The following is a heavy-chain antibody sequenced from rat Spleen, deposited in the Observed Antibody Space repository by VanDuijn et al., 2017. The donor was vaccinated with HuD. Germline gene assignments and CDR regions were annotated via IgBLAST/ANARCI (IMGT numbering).Heavy chain of an antibody. D-gene: IGHD1-6*01. J-gene: IGHJ2*01. Sequence: EVQLQESGPGLVKPSQSLSLTCSVTAYSIISSYRWNWIRKFPGNKLEWMGFINGAGSTDYNPSLKSRISITRDTSRNHFFLQVNSVTTEDTATYYCASRPILRAPFDYWGQGVMVTVSS. CDR2: INGAGST. CDR3: ASRPILRAPFDY. CDR1: AYSIISSYR. V-gene: IGHV3-3*01.